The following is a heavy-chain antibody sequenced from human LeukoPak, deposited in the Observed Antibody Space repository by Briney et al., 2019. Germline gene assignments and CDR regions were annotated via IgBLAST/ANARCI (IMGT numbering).Heavy chain of an antibody. D-gene: IGHD3-3*01. CDR1: GYRISSGYY. Sequence: SETLSLTCTVSGYRISSGYYWGWIRQPPGKGLEWIGSIYHSGSTYYNPSLKSRVTISVDTSNNQFSLKLSSVTAADTAVYYCASRTRSGYYFDYWGQGTLVTVSS. CDR3: ASRTRSGYYFDY. V-gene: IGHV4-38-2*02. J-gene: IGHJ4*02. CDR2: IYHSGST.